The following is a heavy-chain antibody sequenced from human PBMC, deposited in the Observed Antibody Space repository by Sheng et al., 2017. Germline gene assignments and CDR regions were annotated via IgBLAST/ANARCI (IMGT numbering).Heavy chain of an antibody. CDR3: ARGRVGYGMDV. CDR2: ISGGVIST. J-gene: IGHJ6*02. Sequence: EVQVLESGGGLVQPGGSLRLSCAASGFPFSNYAISWVRQSPGKGLEWVSSISGGVISTYYADSVKGRFTISRDNSKNTLYLQMNSLRADDTAVYYCARGRVGYGMDVWGQGTTVTVSS. CDR1: GFPFSNYA. V-gene: IGHV3-23*01.